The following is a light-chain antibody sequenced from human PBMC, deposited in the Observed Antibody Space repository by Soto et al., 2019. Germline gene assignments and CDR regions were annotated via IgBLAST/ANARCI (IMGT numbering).Light chain of an antibody. CDR1: QSVSSW. V-gene: IGKV1-5*03. CDR3: QQYNSWT. CDR2: KAS. J-gene: IGKJ1*01. Sequence: DIQMTQSPSTLSASVGDRVIITCRASQSVSSWLAWYQQKPGKAPKLLIYKASNLESGVPSRFSGSGSGTEFTLTISSLQPDDFATYFCQQYNSWTFGQGTKVDIK.